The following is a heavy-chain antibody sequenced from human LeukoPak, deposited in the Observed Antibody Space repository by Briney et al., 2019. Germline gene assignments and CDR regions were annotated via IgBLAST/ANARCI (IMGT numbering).Heavy chain of an antibody. V-gene: IGHV4-39*07. D-gene: IGHD2-2*01. CDR3: ARTTEGYCSSASCFGFSYSYYMDV. CDR1: GVSISSSNSY. J-gene: IGHJ6*03. Sequence: SETLSLTCTVSGVSISSSNSYWGWIRQPPGKGLEWIGSIYYSGNTYYNASLKSQVTISVDTSKNQFSLKLSSVIAADTAVYYCARTTEGYCSSASCFGFSYSYYMDVWGKGTTVTISS. CDR2: IYYSGNT.